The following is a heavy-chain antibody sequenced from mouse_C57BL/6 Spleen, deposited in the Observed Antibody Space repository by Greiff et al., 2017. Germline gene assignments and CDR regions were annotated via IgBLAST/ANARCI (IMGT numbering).Heavy chain of an antibody. V-gene: IGHV1-50*01. J-gene: IGHJ2*01. Sequence: QVQLQQPGAELVKPGASVKLSCKASGYTFTSYWMQWVKQRPGQGLEWIGEIDPSDSYTNYNQKFKGKATLTVDTSSSTAYMQLSSLTSEDSAVYYCASYYSNHGYFDYWGKGTTLTVSS. CDR2: IDPSDSYT. D-gene: IGHD2-5*01. CDR1: GYTFTSYW. CDR3: ASYYSNHGYFDY.